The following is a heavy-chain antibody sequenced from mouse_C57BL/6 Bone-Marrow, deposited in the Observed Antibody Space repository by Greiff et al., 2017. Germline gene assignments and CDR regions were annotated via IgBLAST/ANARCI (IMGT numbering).Heavy chain of an antibody. D-gene: IGHD2-4*01. Sequence: QVQLQQSGPGLVAPSQRLSITCTVSGFSLTSYGVDWVRQPPGQGLEWLGVIWGGGSTNYNSALMSRLSISKDNSKSQVFLKMNSLQTDDTAMYYCAKKEAVWDYDEAWFAYWGQGTLVTVSA. J-gene: IGHJ3*01. CDR2: IWGGGST. CDR1: GFSLTSYG. CDR3: AKKEAVWDYDEAWFAY. V-gene: IGHV2-9*01.